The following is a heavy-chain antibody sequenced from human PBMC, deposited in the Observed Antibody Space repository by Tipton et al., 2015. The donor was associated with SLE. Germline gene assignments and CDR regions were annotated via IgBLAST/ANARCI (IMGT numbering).Heavy chain of an antibody. CDR1: SGFISSYY. V-gene: IGHV4-59*06. CDR2: IYYSGST. J-gene: IGHJ3*02. Sequence: TLSLTCTVSSGFISSYYWSWIRQPPGKGLEWIGYIYYSGSTYRVPSLESRITMSVDTSNNQFSLKMSSVTAADTAVYYCARGLSNRKRSSDTFDKWGQGTMVTVSS. CDR3: ARGLSNRKRSSDTFDK.